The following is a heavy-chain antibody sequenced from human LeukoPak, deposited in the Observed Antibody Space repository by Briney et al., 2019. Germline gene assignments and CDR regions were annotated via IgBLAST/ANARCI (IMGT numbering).Heavy chain of an antibody. J-gene: IGHJ6*02. Sequence: SETLSLTCAVYGGSFSGYYWSWIRQPPGKGLEWIGYIYYSGSTSYNPSLKSRVTISVDTSKNQFSLKLSSVTAADTAVYYCARDRTPPSFYYYYGMDVWGQGTTVTVSS. CDR3: ARDRTPPSFYYYYGMDV. CDR1: GGSFSGYY. V-gene: IGHV4-59*01. CDR2: IYYSGST. D-gene: IGHD1-14*01.